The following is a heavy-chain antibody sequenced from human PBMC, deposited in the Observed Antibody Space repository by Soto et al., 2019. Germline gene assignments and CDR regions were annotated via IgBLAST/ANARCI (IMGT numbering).Heavy chain of an antibody. Sequence: VELQESGPGLVKPSETLSLTCTVSGGSFSGCHWDWIRQPPGKGLEWIGYIFDSGTTNFKSSLRGRVAISGGKFKYQYTLQLTSVTAADTAIYYCARAHGDVWFDRWGQGVLVIVSS. J-gene: IGHJ5*02. CDR3: ARAHGDVWFDR. CDR1: GGSFSGCH. CDR2: IFDSGTT. V-gene: IGHV4-59*01.